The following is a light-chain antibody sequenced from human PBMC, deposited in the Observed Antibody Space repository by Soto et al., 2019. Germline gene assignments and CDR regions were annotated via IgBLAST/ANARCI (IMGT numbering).Light chain of an antibody. CDR3: RSYTSSSTVV. J-gene: IGLJ2*01. CDR2: DVS. V-gene: IGLV2-14*01. CDR1: SSDVGGYNY. Sequence: QSALTQPASVSGSPGQSITISCTGTSSDVGGYNYVSWYQQHPGKAPKLMIYDVSNRPSGVSNRFSGSKSGNTASLTISGLQAEDEADYYCRSYTSSSTVVFGGGTKLTV.